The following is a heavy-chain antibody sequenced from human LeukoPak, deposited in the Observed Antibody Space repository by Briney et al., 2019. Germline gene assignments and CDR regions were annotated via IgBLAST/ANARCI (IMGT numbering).Heavy chain of an antibody. CDR2: ISSSSSYI. D-gene: IGHD5-24*01. CDR3: ARGDGFHYFDY. CDR1: GFTFSSYT. Sequence: GGSLRLSCAASGFTFSSYTMNWVRQAPGKGLEWVSSISSSSSYIYYADSLKGRFTISRDNAKNSLYLQMNSLRAEDTAVYYCARGDGFHYFDYWGQGALVTVSS. V-gene: IGHV3-21*01. J-gene: IGHJ4*02.